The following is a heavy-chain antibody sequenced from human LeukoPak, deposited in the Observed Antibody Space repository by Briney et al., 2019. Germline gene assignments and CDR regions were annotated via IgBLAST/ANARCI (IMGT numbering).Heavy chain of an antibody. CDR2: INPNNGDT. J-gene: IGHJ4*02. CDR1: GYTFTGYF. CDR3: ARDERYDSSGYPFDY. Sequence: ASVKVSCKASGYTFTGYFIHWVRQAPGQGLEWMGWINPNNGDTNYAQKFQGRVTMTRDTSITTAYMELSGLRSDDTAVYYCARDERYDSSGYPFDYWGQGTLVTVSS. D-gene: IGHD3-22*01. V-gene: IGHV1-2*02.